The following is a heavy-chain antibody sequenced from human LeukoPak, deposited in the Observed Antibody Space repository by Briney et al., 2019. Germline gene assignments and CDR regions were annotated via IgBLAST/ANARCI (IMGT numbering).Heavy chain of an antibody. CDR2: MSAYNGNT. J-gene: IGHJ2*01. D-gene: IGHD3-22*01. CDR3: ARAARQGFTMIVVPFFYFDL. CDR1: GYTFTSYG. V-gene: IGHV1-18*01. Sequence: GASVKVSCKASGYTFTSYGISWVRQAPGQGLEWMGWMSAYNGNTNYAQKLQGRVTMTTDTSTSTAYMELRSLRSDDTAVYYCARAARQGFTMIVVPFFYFDLWGRGTLVTVSS.